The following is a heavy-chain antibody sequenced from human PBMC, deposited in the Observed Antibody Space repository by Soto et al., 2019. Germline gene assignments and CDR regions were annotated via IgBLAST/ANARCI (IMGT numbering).Heavy chain of an antibody. V-gene: IGHV4-59*01. CDR1: GGSISNSF. J-gene: IGHJ6*02. CDR3: ARAIGLHYGRGTLDV. CDR2: ILYSGVT. D-gene: IGHD3-10*02. Sequence: SETLSLTCTVSGGSISNSFWSWIRQSPGKGLEWIGSILYSGVTNYNPSLESRLTILVDTSKNQFSLKLTSMTAADTGVYFCARAIGLHYGRGTLDVWGQGTKVTVSS.